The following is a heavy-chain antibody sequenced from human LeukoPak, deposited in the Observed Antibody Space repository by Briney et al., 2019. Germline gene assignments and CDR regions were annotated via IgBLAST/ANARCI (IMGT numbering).Heavy chain of an antibody. D-gene: IGHD6-13*01. Sequence: GGSLRLSCAASGFTFSNYAMMWVRQAPGKGLEWVSSITGGGDTYYVDSVKGRFTVSRDNSKNTLYLQINSLTADDTALYYCAKGKAAGAVDWFDPWGQGTLVTVSP. CDR3: AKGKAAGAVDWFDP. CDR1: GFTFSNYA. CDR2: ITGGGDT. J-gene: IGHJ5*02. V-gene: IGHV3-23*01.